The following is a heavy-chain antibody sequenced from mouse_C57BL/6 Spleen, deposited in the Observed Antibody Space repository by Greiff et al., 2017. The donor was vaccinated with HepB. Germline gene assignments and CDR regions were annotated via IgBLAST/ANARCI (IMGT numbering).Heavy chain of an antibody. J-gene: IGHJ4*01. CDR3: ARYDPYYGSSYDYYAMDY. V-gene: IGHV1-26*01. CDR2: INPNNGGT. D-gene: IGHD1-1*01. CDR1: GYTFTDYY. Sequence: VQLKQSGPELVKPGASVKISCKASGYTFTDYYMNWVKQSHGKSLEWIGDINPNNGGTSYNQKFKGKATLTVDKSSSTAYMELRSLTSEDSAVYYCARYDPYYGSSYDYYAMDYWGQGTSVTVSS.